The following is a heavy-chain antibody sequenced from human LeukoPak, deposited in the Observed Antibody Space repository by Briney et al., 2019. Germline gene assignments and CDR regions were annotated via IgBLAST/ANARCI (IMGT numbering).Heavy chain of an antibody. J-gene: IGHJ4*02. D-gene: IGHD2-2*01. CDR3: AKGLGYQLLLTGPDY. CDR1: GFTFSSYG. V-gene: IGHV3-30*18. Sequence: GGSLRLSCAASGFTFSSYGMHWVRQAPGKGLEWVAVISYDGSNKYYADSVKGRFTISRDNSKNTLYLQMNSLRAEDTAVYYCAKGLGYQLLLTGPDYWGQGTLVTVSS. CDR2: ISYDGSNK.